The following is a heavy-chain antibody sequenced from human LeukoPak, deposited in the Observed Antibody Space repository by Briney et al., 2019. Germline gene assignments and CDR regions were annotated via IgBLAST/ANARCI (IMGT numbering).Heavy chain of an antibody. CDR3: ARDRPWFGETPWFDS. CDR2: VSTSGST. CDR1: GDSISDYY. D-gene: IGHD3-10*01. J-gene: IGHJ5*01. Sequence: SETLSLTCTVSGDSISDYYWTWIRQPAGKGLEWIGRVSTSGSTSYDPSLKSRVTMSADTSKNQFSLKLSSVTAADTAIYYCARDRPWFGETPWFDSWGQGTLVTVSS. V-gene: IGHV4-4*07.